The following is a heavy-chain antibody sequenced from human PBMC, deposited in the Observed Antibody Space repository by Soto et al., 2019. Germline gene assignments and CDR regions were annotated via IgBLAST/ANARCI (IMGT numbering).Heavy chain of an antibody. CDR2: ITANNVNT. J-gene: IGHJ4*02. CDR3: ARDMGGYYFGPNDY. CDR1: GYTFTSYG. Sequence: ASVKVSCKTSGYTFTSYGISWVRQAPGQGLEWMGWITANNVNTNYAQKFQGRVTMTTDTSTATAYMELRSLRSDDTAVYYCARDMGGYYFGPNDYWGQGTLVTVSS. V-gene: IGHV1-18*01. D-gene: IGHD3-10*01.